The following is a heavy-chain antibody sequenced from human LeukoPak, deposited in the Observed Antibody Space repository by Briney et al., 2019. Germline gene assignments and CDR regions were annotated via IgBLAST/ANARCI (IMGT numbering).Heavy chain of an antibody. CDR3: ARAPGYCSSTSCYSLDY. D-gene: IGHD2-2*01. Sequence: GGSLRLSCAASGSTFSSYDMHWVRQATGKGLEWVSAIGTAGDTYYPGSVKGRFTISRENAKNSLYLQMNSLRAGDTAVYYCARAPGYCSSTSCYSLDYWGQGTLVTVSS. CDR1: GSTFSSYD. V-gene: IGHV3-13*01. CDR2: IGTAGDT. J-gene: IGHJ4*02.